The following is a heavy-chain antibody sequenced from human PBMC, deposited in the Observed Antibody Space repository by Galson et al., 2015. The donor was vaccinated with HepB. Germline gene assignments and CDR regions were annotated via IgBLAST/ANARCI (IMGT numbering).Heavy chain of an antibody. Sequence: LRLSCAASEFTFSSYGMHWVRQAPGKGLEWVAVISYDGSNKYYADSVKGRFTISRDNSKNTLYLQMNSLRAEDTAVYYCAKAFEGPYFDYWGQGTLVTVSS. CDR2: ISYDGSNK. V-gene: IGHV3-30*18. CDR3: AKAFEGPYFDY. CDR1: EFTFSSYG. J-gene: IGHJ4*02.